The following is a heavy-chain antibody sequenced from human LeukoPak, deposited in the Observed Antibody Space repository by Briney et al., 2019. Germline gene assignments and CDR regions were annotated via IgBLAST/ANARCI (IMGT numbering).Heavy chain of an antibody. V-gene: IGHV4-34*01. J-gene: IGHJ3*02. CDR3: ARGYCSSTSCYIQAFDI. CDR1: GGSFSGYS. CDR2: INHSGST. D-gene: IGHD2-2*01. Sequence: SETLSLTCAVYGGSFSGYSWSWIRQPPGKGLEWIGEINHSGSTNYNPSLKSRVTISVDTSKNQFSLKLSSVTAADTAVYYCARGYCSSTSCYIQAFDIWGQGTMVTVSS.